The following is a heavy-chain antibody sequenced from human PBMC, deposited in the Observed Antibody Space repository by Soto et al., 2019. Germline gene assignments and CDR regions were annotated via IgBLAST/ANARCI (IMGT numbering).Heavy chain of an antibody. Sequence: GESLKISCKGSGYSFTSYWIGWVRQMPGKGLEWMGIIYPGDSNTRYSPSFQGQVTFSTERSTSTAYLQWSSLKASDTAMYYCARQGEVLDFWGQGTLVTVSS. CDR3: ARQGEVLDF. CDR1: GYSFTSYW. J-gene: IGHJ4*02. CDR2: IYPGDSNT. V-gene: IGHV5-51*01.